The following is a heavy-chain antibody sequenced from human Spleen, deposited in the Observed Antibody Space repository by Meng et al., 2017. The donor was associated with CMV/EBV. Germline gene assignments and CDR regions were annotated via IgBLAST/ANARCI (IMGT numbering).Heavy chain of an antibody. CDR1: GGSISSGGYY. V-gene: IGHV4-31*03. Sequence: SETLSLTCTVSGGSISSGGYYWSWIRQHPGKGLEWIGYIYYSGSTYYNPSLKSRVTISVDTSKNQFSLKLSSVTAADTAVYYCARVLLRFLEWFSPYGMDVWGQGTTVTVSS. D-gene: IGHD3-3*01. CDR2: IYYSGST. J-gene: IGHJ6*02. CDR3: ARVLLRFLEWFSPYGMDV.